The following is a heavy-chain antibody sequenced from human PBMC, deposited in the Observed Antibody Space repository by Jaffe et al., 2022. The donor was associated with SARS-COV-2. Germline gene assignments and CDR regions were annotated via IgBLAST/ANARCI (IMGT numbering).Heavy chain of an antibody. V-gene: IGHV4-39*01. D-gene: IGHD5-12*01. CDR1: GGSISNNNHY. CDR3: ARLWLLDY. CDR2: IYHSGST. J-gene: IGHJ4*02. Sequence: QLQLQESGPGLVRPSETLSLTCSVSGGSISNNNHYWGWIRQPPGKGLEWIGSIYHSGSTYYNPSLKSRVTISVDTSTNQFSLKLRSVTATDTAVYYCARLWLLDYWGQGTLVTVSS.